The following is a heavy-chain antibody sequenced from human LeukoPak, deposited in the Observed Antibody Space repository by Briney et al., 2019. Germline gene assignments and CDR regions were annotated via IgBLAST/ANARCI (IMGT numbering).Heavy chain of an antibody. D-gene: IGHD3-10*01. CDR2: IYYSGTT. J-gene: IGHJ4*02. Sequence: SQTLSLTCTVSGDSLDSGGYYWNWIRQHPCKGLEWIGYIYYSGTTYYNPSLKSRITMSVDMSKSQFSLRVSSVTAADTAVYYCARSEGSCSFDYWGQGTLVTVSS. CDR1: GDSLDSGGYY. V-gene: IGHV4-31*03. CDR3: ARSEGSCSFDY.